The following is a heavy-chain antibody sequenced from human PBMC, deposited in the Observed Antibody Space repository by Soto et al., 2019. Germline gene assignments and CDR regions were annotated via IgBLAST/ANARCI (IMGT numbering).Heavy chain of an antibody. CDR3: AKLSWPRFDY. V-gene: IGHV3-23*01. Sequence: PVGSLRLSCAASGFTFSSYAMSWVRQAPGKGLEWVSAISGGGGSTYYADSVKGRFTISRDNSKNTLYLQMNSLRAEDTAVYYCAKLSWPRFDYWGQGTLVTVSS. D-gene: IGHD5-12*01. CDR1: GFTFSSYA. CDR2: ISGGGGST. J-gene: IGHJ4*02.